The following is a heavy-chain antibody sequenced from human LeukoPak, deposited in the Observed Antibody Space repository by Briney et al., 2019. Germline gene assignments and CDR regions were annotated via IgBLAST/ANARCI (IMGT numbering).Heavy chain of an antibody. CDR1: GFSFSSYW. D-gene: IGHD3-22*01. V-gene: IGHV3-74*01. J-gene: IGHJ6*03. CDR3: ARDLPYYYDSSGERYMDV. Sequence: GGSLRLSCAASGFSFSSYWMHWVRQAPGKGLVWVSRINSDGSSTSYADSVKGRFTISRDNAKNTLYLQMNSLRAEDTAVYYCARDLPYYYDSSGERYMDVWGKGTTVTISS. CDR2: INSDGSST.